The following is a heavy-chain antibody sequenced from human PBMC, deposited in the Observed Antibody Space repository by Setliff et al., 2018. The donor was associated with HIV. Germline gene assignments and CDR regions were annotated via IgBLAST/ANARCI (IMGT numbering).Heavy chain of an antibody. V-gene: IGHV4-59*11. CDR3: ARGVRLWHYFDY. Sequence: SETLSLTCTVSGGSISSHYWSWIRQPPGKGLEWIGYIYYSGSTNYNPSLKSRVTISVDTSKNQFSLKLSSVTAADTAVYYCARGVRLWHYFDYWGQGTLVTVSS. CDR2: IYYSGST. D-gene: IGHD6-19*01. J-gene: IGHJ4*02. CDR1: GGSISSHY.